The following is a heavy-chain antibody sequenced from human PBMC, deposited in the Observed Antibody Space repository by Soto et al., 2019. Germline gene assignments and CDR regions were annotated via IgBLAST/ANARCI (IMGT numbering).Heavy chain of an antibody. J-gene: IGHJ4*02. CDR2: ISGSGGST. D-gene: IGHD1-26*01. V-gene: IGHV3-23*01. CDR3: AKIPVGATGRFDY. CDR1: GFTFSNYA. Sequence: PGGSLRLSCAGCGFTFSNYAMSWVRQAPGKGLAWVSAISGSGGSTYYADSVKGRFTISRDNSKNTLYLQMNSLRAEDTALYYCAKIPVGATGRFDYWGQGTLVTVSS.